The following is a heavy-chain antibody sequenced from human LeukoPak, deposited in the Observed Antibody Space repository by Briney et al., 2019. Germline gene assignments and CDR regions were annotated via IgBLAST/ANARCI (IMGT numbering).Heavy chain of an antibody. CDR3: ASYKGNYYYYMDV. J-gene: IGHJ6*03. CDR1: GGSFSGYY. Sequence: PSETLSLTCAVYGGSFSGYYWSWIRQPPGKGLEWIGEINHSGSTNYNPSLKRRVTISVDTSKNQFSLKLSSVTAADTAVYYCASYKGNYYYYMDVWGKGTTVTVSS. D-gene: IGHD1-1*01. CDR2: INHSGST. V-gene: IGHV4-34*01.